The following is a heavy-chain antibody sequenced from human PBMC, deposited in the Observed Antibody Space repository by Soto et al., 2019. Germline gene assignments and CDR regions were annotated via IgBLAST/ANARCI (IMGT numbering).Heavy chain of an antibody. Sequence: ASVKVSCKASGYIFTSYAMHWVRQAPGQRLEWMGWTNAGNGNTKYSQKFQGRVTITRDTSASTAYMELSSLRSEDTAVYYCARDVGAATYFDYWGQGTLVTVSS. CDR1: GYIFTSYA. V-gene: IGHV1-3*01. CDR3: ARDVGAATYFDY. J-gene: IGHJ4*02. D-gene: IGHD1-26*01. CDR2: TNAGNGNT.